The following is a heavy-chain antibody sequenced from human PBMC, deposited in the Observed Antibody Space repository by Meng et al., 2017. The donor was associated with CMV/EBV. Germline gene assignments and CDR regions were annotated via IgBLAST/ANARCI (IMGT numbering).Heavy chain of an antibody. Sequence: SETLSLTCTVSGGSISSYYWSWIRQLPGKGLEWIGYIYYSGSTNYNPSLKSRVTISVDTSKNQFSLKLSSVTAADTAVYYCARASSLYYDFWSGYQPTPYYYYGMDVWGQGTTVTVSS. V-gene: IGHV4-59*01. J-gene: IGHJ6*02. CDR1: GGSISSYY. D-gene: IGHD3-3*01. CDR3: ARASSLYYDFWSGYQPTPYYYYGMDV. CDR2: IYYSGST.